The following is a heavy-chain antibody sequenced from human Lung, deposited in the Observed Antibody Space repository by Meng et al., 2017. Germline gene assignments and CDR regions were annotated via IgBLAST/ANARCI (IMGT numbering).Heavy chain of an antibody. CDR1: GYNFPDYW. CDR2: IDPKSGDT. J-gene: IGHJ4*02. D-gene: IGHD6-13*01. V-gene: IGHV1-2*06. Sequence: RVQAGAEVKEPGASVKVSCTPSGYNFPDYWLHWVRRAPGQGLEWMGRIDPKSGDTHYAQRFQGRVTMTGDTSISTAYMELSGLRSDDTAMYYCARDEDISAAGKLFGDYWGQGTLVTVSS. CDR3: ARDEDISAAGKLFGDY.